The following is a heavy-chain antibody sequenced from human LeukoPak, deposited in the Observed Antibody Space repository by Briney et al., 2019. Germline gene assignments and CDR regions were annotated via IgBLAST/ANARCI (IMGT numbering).Heavy chain of an antibody. V-gene: IGHV4-39*07. D-gene: IGHD3-9*01. CDR3: ARSPTYYDILTGYETSTNWFDP. Sequence: SETLSPTCTVSGGSISSYYWGWIRQPPGKGLEWIGSIYYSGSTYYNPSLKSRVTISVDTSKNQFSLKLSSVTAADTAVYYCARSPTYYDILTGYETSTNWFDPWGQGTLVTVSS. J-gene: IGHJ5*02. CDR2: IYYSGST. CDR1: GGSISSYY.